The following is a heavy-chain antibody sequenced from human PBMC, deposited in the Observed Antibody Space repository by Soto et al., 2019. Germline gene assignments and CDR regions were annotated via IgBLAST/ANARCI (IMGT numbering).Heavy chain of an antibody. J-gene: IGHJ6*02. CDR1: GFTLSSYN. Sequence: EVQLVESGGGLVQPGGSLRLSCAASGFTLSSYNMNWVRQAPGKGLEWVSYISGSSDTIYYADSVKGRFTISRDNAKNSLYLQMDSLRDEDTAVYYCARDHGGSTWFVGIYYYFGVDVGGQGTTVPVSS. D-gene: IGHD6-13*01. CDR3: ARDHGGSTWFVGIYYYFGVDV. V-gene: IGHV3-48*02. CDR2: ISGSSDTI.